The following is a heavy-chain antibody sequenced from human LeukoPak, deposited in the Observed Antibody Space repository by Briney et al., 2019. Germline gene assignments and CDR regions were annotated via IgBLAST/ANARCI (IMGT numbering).Heavy chain of an antibody. CDR3: AKRGGLPPLDYYHYYMDV. Sequence: PGGSLRLSCAASGFTFSSFAMSWVRQAPGKGLEWVSAISGSGGNTYYADSVKGRFTISRDNSKNTLYLQMNSLRAEDTAVYYCAKRGGLPPLDYYHYYMDVWGKGTTVTVSS. D-gene: IGHD2-21*02. V-gene: IGHV3-23*01. CDR2: ISGSGGNT. CDR1: GFTFSSFA. J-gene: IGHJ6*03.